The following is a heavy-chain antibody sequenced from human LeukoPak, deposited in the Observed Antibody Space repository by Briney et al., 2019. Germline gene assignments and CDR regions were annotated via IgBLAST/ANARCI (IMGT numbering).Heavy chain of an antibody. CDR1: GYTFSTYG. CDR2: ISVYNGNT. Sequence: ASVKVSCKASGYTFSTYGISWVRQAPGQGLEWMGWISVYNGNTNYAQKLQGRVTMTTDTSTSTAYMELRSLTSYDTAVYYCARDLADTSDRGPYYFDYWGQGTLVSVSS. D-gene: IGHD3-22*01. V-gene: IGHV1-18*01. CDR3: ARDLADTSDRGPYYFDY. J-gene: IGHJ4*02.